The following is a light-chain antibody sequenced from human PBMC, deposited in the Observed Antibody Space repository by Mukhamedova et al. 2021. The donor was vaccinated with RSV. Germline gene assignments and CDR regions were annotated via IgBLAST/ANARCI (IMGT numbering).Light chain of an antibody. J-gene: IGLJ2*01. V-gene: IGLV1-47*01. CDR3: AVWDDSLSGSI. Sequence: NVGRNYVYWYRQVPGMAPEMLIYRNRQWPSAVPDRFSGSKSDTSASLAISGLRSEDEADYYCAVWDDSLSGSIFGGGTKLTVL. CDR2: RNR. CDR1: NVGRNY.